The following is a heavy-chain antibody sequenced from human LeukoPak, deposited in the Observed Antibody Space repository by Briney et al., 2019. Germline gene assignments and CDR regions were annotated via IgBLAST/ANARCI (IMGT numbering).Heavy chain of an antibody. D-gene: IGHD6-19*01. V-gene: IGHV4-4*07. CDR2: IYTSGST. J-gene: IGHJ4*02. CDR3: ARQQWLVKSYYFDY. CDR1: GGSISSYY. Sequence: SETLSLTCTVSGGSISSYYWSWIRQPAGKGLEWIGRIYTSGSTYYNPSLKSRVTISVDTSKNQFSLKLSSVTAADTAVYYCARQQWLVKSYYFDYWGQGTLVTVSS.